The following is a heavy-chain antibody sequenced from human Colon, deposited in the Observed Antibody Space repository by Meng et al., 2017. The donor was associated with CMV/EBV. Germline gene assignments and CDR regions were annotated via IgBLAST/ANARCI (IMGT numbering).Heavy chain of an antibody. D-gene: IGHD4-23*01. CDR2: ISAYNGNT. Sequence: ASVMVSCKASGFPFTSYSFTWVRQAPGQGLEWLGWISAYNGNTNYAQIVQGRVTMTTDPSTTTAYMELTNLRSDDTAVYYCARLNGGNSGDWFDPWGQGTLVTVSS. J-gene: IGHJ5*02. CDR3: ARLNGGNSGDWFDP. CDR1: GFPFTSYS. V-gene: IGHV1-18*04.